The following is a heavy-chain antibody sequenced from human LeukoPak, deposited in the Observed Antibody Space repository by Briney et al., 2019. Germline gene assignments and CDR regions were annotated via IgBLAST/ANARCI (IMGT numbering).Heavy chain of an antibody. J-gene: IGHJ5*01. D-gene: IGHD1-26*01. CDR2: INGDGSST. CDR3: VRDWDHFDFDS. Sequence: PGGSLRLSCAASGLSFSDYWMQWVRQAPGKGLVWVSRINGDGSSTSYADSVKGRFTISRDNAKNTLYLQMKSLRDEDTAVYYCVRDWDHFDFDSWGQGTLVTVSS. V-gene: IGHV3-74*01. CDR1: GLSFSDYW.